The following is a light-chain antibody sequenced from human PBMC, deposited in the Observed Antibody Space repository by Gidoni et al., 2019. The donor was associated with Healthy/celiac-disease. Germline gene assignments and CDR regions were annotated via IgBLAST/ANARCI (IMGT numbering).Light chain of an antibody. CDR1: QIVSSY. Sequence: ESVLTQSPATLSLSPGERATLSCTASQIVSSYLAWYQQKPGQATSLLIYDASNSATGIPDRFSGSGSGTDFTLTISSLEPDDFAVYYCQQRSTWPPITFGQGTRLEI. V-gene: IGKV3-11*01. CDR2: DAS. CDR3: QQRSTWPPIT. J-gene: IGKJ5*01.